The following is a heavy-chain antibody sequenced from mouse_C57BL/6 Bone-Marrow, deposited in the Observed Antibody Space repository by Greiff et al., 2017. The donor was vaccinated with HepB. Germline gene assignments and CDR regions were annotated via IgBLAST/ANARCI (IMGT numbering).Heavy chain of an antibody. CDR2: INPNNGGT. CDR1: GYTFTDYY. V-gene: IGHV1-26*01. J-gene: IGHJ1*03. D-gene: IGHD2-3*01. Sequence: VQLQQSGPELVKPGASVKISCKASGYTFTDYYMNWVKQSHGKSLEWIGDINPNNGGTSYNQKFKGKATLTVDKSSSTAYMELRSLTSEDSAVYYCASRWLPRGYFDVWGTGTTVTVSS. CDR3: ASRWLPRGYFDV.